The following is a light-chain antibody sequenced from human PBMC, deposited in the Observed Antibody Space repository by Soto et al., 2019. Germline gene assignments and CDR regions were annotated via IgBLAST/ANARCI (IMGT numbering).Light chain of an antibody. CDR2: DAS. CDR3: QQYKSYLT. J-gene: IGKJ4*01. Sequence: DIQMTQSPSTLSASVGDRVTITCRASQSISSWLAWYQQKPGKAPKLLIYDASSLESGVPSRFSGSGSGTEFTLTISSLQPDAFATYYCQQYKSYLTFGGGTKVDIK. CDR1: QSISSW. V-gene: IGKV1-5*01.